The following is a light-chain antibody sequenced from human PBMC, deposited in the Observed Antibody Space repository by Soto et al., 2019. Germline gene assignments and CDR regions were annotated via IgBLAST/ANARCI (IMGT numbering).Light chain of an antibody. J-gene: IGLJ1*01. CDR2: DVS. V-gene: IGLV2-14*03. CDR3: SSYTSSHTLYG. CDR1: SSDVGGYNY. Sequence: QSALTQPASVSGSPGQSITISCTGTSSDVGGYNYVSWYQHHPGKGPNLMIYDVSNRPSGVSNRFSGSKSGNTASLTISGLQSEDEADYYCSSYTSSHTLYGFGTGTKVTVL.